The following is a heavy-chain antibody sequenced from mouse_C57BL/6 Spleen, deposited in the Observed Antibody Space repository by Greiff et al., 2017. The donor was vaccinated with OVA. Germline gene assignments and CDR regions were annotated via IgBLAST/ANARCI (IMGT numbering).Heavy chain of an antibody. CDR2: IHPNSGST. J-gene: IGHJ2*01. D-gene: IGHD2-5*01. CDR3: ARSGSNYEGDFDY. Sequence: QVQLQQPGAELVKPGASVKLSCKASGYTFTSYWMHWVKQRPGQGLEWIGMIHPNSGSTNYNEKFKSKATLTVDKSSSTAYMQLSSLTSEDSAVYYCARSGSNYEGDFDYWGQGTTLTVSS. CDR1: GYTFTSYW. V-gene: IGHV1-64*01.